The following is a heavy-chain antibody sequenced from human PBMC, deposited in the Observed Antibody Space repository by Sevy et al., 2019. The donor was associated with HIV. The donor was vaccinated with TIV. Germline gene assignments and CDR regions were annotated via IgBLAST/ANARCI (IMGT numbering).Heavy chain of an antibody. J-gene: IGHJ4*02. V-gene: IGHV1-69*13. D-gene: IGHD3-10*01. CDR2: IIPIFGTA. CDR1: GGTFSSYA. CDR3: ARGALVAASASLTYYYGSGSYYKPLFYDY. Sequence: ASVKVSCKASGGTFSSYAISWVRQAPGQGLEWMGGIIPIFGTANYAQTFQGRVTITADESTSTAYMELSSLRSEDTAGYYCARGALVAASASLTYYYGSGSYYKPLFYDYWGQGTLVTVSS.